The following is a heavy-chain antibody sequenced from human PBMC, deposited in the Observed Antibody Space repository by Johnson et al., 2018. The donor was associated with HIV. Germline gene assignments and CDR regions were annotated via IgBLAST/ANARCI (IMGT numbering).Heavy chain of an antibody. V-gene: IGHV3-66*02. D-gene: IGHD4-17*01. CDR3: ALTDYGDYPQRVPDAFDI. CDR2: IYSGGST. CDR1: GFNFDDYA. J-gene: IGHJ3*02. Sequence: VQLVESGGGVVRPGGSLRLSCAASGFNFDDYAMSWVRQVPGKGLEGVSVIYSGGSTYYADSVKGRFTISRVNSKNMLYLQMNSLRAEDTAVYYCALTDYGDYPQRVPDAFDIWGQGTMVTVSS.